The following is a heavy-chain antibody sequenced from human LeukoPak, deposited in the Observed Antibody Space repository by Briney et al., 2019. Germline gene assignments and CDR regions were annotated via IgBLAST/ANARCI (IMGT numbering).Heavy chain of an antibody. J-gene: IGHJ4*02. CDR3: ARGWSLLWFGEGYFDY. CDR2: INPNSSGT. CDR1: GYTFTGYY. V-gene: IGHV1-2*02. Sequence: GASVKVSCKASGYTFTGYYMHWVRQAPGQGLEWMGWINPNSSGTNYAQKFQGRVTMTRDTSISTAYMELSRLRSDDTAVYYCARGWSLLWFGEGYFDYWGQGTLVTVSS. D-gene: IGHD3-10*01.